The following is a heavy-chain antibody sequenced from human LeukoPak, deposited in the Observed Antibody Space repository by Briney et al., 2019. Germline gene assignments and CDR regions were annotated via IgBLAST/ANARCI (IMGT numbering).Heavy chain of an antibody. CDR3: ARGLNYDFWSGSHAFDI. CDR1: GGSFSGYY. Sequence: SSETLSLTCAVYGGSFSGYYWSWIRQPPGKGLEWIGEINHSGSTNYNPSLKSRVTISVDTSKNQFSLKLSSVTAADTAVYYCARGLNYDFWSGSHAFDIWGQGTMVTVSS. J-gene: IGHJ3*02. V-gene: IGHV4-34*01. D-gene: IGHD3-3*01. CDR2: INHSGST.